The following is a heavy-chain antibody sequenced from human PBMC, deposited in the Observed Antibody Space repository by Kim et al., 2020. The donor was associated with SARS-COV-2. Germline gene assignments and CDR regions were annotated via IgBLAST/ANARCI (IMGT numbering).Heavy chain of an antibody. CDR3: ARPAAAGRWSFDY. J-gene: IGHJ4*02. Sequence: YATKFQGRVPLTRDTSTSTVYMELSSLRSEDTAVYYCARPAAAGRWSFDYWGQGTLVTVSS. V-gene: IGHV1-46*01. D-gene: IGHD6-13*01.